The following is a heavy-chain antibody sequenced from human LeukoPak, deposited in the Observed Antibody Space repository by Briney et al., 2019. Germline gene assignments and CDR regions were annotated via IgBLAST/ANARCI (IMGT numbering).Heavy chain of an antibody. V-gene: IGHV4-30-4*01. CDR2: IYYSGST. J-gene: IGHJ6*02. CDR1: GGSISSGNYY. Sequence: SETLSLTCTVSGGSISSGNYYWSWIRQPPGKGLEWIGYIYYSGSTYYNPSLKSRVVISVDTSKNQFSLKLTSVTAADTAVYYCARDRELRYFAREGGLDVWGQGTTVTVSS. D-gene: IGHD3-9*01. CDR3: ARDRELRYFAREGGLDV.